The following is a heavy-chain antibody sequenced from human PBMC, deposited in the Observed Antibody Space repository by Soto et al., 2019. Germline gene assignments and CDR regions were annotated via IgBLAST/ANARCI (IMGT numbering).Heavy chain of an antibody. J-gene: IGHJ4*02. CDR1: GYTFTTYG. V-gene: IGHV1-18*01. CDR2: ISGYNGNT. CDR3: ARSLVVETAPDY. D-gene: IGHD2-21*02. Sequence: GASVKVSCKTSGYTFTTYGLIWVRQAPGQGLELMGWISGYNGNTNYAQRFQGRVTMTTDTSTSTAYMELRSLKSDDTAVYYCARSLVVETAPDYWGQGTLVTVSS.